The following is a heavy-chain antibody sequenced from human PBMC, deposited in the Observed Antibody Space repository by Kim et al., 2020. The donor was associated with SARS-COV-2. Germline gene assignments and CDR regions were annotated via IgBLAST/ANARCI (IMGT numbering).Heavy chain of an antibody. CDR2: IYPGDSDT. J-gene: IGHJ2*01. V-gene: IGHV5-51*01. Sequence: GESLKISCKGSGYSFTSYWIGWVRQMPGKGLEWMGIIYPGDSDTRYSPSFQGQVTISADKSISTAYLQWSSLKASDTAMYYCARRSNVDGSGRRYGSGSWGWYFDLWGRGTLVTVSS. CDR3: ARRSNVDGSGRRYGSGSWGWYFDL. CDR1: GYSFTSYW. D-gene: IGHD3-10*01.